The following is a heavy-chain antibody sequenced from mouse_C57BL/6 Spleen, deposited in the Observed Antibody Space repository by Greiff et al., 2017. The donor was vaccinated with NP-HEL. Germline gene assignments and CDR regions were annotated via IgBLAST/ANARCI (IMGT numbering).Heavy chain of an antibody. CDR2: INPNNGGT. CDR3: ARSGAQAYYFDY. D-gene: IGHD3-2*02. CDR1: GYTFTDYY. V-gene: IGHV1-26*01. J-gene: IGHJ2*01. Sequence: VQLQQSGPELVKPGASVKISCKASGYTFTDYYMNWVKQSHGKSLEWIGDINPNNGGTSYNQKFKGKATLTVDKSSSTAYMELRSLTSEDSAVYYCARSGAQAYYFDYWGQGTTLTVSS.